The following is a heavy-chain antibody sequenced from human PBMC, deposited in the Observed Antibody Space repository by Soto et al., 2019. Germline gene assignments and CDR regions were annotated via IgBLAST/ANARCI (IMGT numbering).Heavy chain of an antibody. J-gene: IGHJ5*02. CDR1: GGSISNYY. CDR3: ARDPSGSNYGSWFDP. D-gene: IGHD5-18*01. V-gene: IGHV4-59*01. CDR2: VYYTGSS. Sequence: SETLSLTCTVSGGSISNYYWAWIRQPPGKGLEWIGYVYYTGSSIYNPSLKSRVTISVDTSKNHFSLKLSSVTAADTAVYYCARDPSGSNYGSWFDPWGQGTLVTVSS.